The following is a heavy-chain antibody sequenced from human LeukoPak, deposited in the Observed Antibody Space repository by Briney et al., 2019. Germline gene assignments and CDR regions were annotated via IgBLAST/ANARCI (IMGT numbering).Heavy chain of an antibody. J-gene: IGHJ4*02. V-gene: IGHV3-53*01. D-gene: IGHD3-16*01. CDR2: IYSGGST. CDR3: ATDWAWGGFDH. CDR1: GFTVSSNY. Sequence: GGSLRLSCAASGFTVSSNYMSWVRQAPGKGLEWVSVIYSGGSTYYADSVEGRFTVSRDNAKNTLYLQMNSVRAEDTAVYYCATDWAWGGFDHWGQGALVTVSS.